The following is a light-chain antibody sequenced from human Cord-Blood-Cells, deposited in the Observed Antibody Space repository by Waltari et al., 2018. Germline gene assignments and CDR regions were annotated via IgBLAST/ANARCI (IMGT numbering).Light chain of an antibody. CDR2: DAS. CDR3: QQRSNWPPLT. V-gene: IGKV3-11*01. J-gene: IGKJ4*01. CDR1: QSVSSY. Sequence: EIVLTQSPATLSLSPGERPTLPCRASQSVSSYLAWDQQKPCQAPRLLIYDASNRATCIPARFSGSGTGTDFTLTISSLKTEDFAVYYCQQRSNWPPLTFGGGTKVEIK.